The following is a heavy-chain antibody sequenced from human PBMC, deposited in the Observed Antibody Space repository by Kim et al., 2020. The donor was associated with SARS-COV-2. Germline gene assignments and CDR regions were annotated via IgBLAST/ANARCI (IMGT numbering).Heavy chain of an antibody. D-gene: IGHD3-10*01. CDR2: INPNTGDT. V-gene: IGHV1-2*02. CDR1: GYTFTAYY. J-gene: IGHJ4*02. Sequence: ASVKVSCKASGYTFTAYYIHWVRQAPGQGLEWMGWINPNTGDTKYAQKFQGRVTMTRDTSISTAYMELSSLKSDDTAVYYCARFEYGKSHFDYWGQGPLVTVSS. CDR3: ARFEYGKSHFDY.